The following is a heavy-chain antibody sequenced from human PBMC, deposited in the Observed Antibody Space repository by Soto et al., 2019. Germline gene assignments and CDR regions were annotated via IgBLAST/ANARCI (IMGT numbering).Heavy chain of an antibody. V-gene: IGHV1-69*08. Sequence: QVQLVQSGAEVKKPGSSVKVSCKASGGTFSTSTFTWVRQAPGQGLEWMGRTIPILDVADYAQDFQGRVTITADKSTSTAYMERTSRTTKDTAVYYCARDAPIGSTYSGYDAIDSWGQGTLVTVSS. CDR2: TIPILDVA. CDR1: GGTFSTST. D-gene: IGHD5-12*01. J-gene: IGHJ4*02. CDR3: ARDAPIGSTYSGYDAIDS.